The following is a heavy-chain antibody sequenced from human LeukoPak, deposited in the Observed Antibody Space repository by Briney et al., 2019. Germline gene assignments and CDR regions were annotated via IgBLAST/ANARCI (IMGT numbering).Heavy chain of an antibody. D-gene: IGHD6-19*01. Sequence: ASVKVSCKASGYTFTSYDINWVRQATGQGLEWMGWMNPNSGNTGYAQKFQGRVTMTRNTSISTAYMELSSLRSEDTAVYYCARSLGSGWHFVHYYYMDVWGKGTTVTISS. CDR1: GYTFTSYD. J-gene: IGHJ6*03. V-gene: IGHV1-8*01. CDR3: ARSLGSGWHFVHYYYMDV. CDR2: MNPNSGNT.